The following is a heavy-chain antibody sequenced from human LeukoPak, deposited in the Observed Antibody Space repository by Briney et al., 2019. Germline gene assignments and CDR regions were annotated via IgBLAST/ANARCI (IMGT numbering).Heavy chain of an antibody. D-gene: IGHD5-12*01. CDR2: ISTYNGNT. J-gene: IGHJ4*02. V-gene: IGHV1-18*01. CDR3: ARGDIVATSYDY. Sequence: ASVKVSCKASGYTFTSYGISWVRQAPGQGLEWMGWISTYNGNTNYAQKLQGRVTMTTDTSTTTAYMELRSLTSDDTAVYYCARGDIVATSYDYWGQGTLVTVSS. CDR1: GYTFTSYG.